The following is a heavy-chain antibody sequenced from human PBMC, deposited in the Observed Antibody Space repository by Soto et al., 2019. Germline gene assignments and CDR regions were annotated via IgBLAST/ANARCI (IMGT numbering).Heavy chain of an antibody. CDR3: ARSPYDDGLDV. J-gene: IGHJ3*01. CDR1: GGSISSRGYY. V-gene: IGHV4-39*07. Sequence: PSETLSLTCTVSGGSISSRGYYWGWIRQPPGKGLEWIGTIYYSGSTYYNPSLKSRVTMSVDTSKNQFSLKLSSVTAVDTAVYYCARSPYDDGLDVWGRGTMVTVSS. D-gene: IGHD3-22*01. CDR2: IYYSGST.